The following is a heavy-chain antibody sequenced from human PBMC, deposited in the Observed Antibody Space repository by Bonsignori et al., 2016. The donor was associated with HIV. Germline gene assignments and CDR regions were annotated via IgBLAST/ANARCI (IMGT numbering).Heavy chain of an antibody. J-gene: IGHJ3*02. CDR2: INHSGST. V-gene: IGHV4-34*01. CDR3: ARGGDAFDI. Sequence: WIRQPPGKGLEWIGEINHSGSTNYNPSLKSRVTISVDTSKNQFSLKLSSVTAADTAVYYCARGGDAFDIWGQGTMVTVSS.